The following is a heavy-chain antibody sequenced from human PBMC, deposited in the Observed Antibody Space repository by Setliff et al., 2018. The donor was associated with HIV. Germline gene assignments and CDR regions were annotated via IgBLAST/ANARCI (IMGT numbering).Heavy chain of an antibody. CDR1: GYSISSGYY. Sequence: SETLSLTCGVSGYSISSGYYWGWIRQPPGKGLEWIGSIYHNGITYYNPSLKSRVTISVDTSQNTLYLQLNSLRGDDTAVYFCARSPAPARQWFGQLTFDNWGQGTLVTVSS. D-gene: IGHD3-10*01. CDR3: ARSPAPARQWFGQLTFDN. CDR2: IYHNGIT. V-gene: IGHV4-38-2*01. J-gene: IGHJ4*02.